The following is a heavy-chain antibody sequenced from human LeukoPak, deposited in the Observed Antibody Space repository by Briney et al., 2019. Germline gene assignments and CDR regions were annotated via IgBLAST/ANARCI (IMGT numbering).Heavy chain of an antibody. V-gene: IGHV1-46*01. D-gene: IGHD6-13*01. CDR1: GYSFINYY. CDR3: ATDPLYSSSVFWFDP. J-gene: IGHJ5*02. CDR2: INPSGGST. Sequence: GASVKVSCKASGYSFINYYIHWVRQAPGQGLEWMGIINPSGGSTSFAQKFQGRVTMTRDMSTSTIYMELNSLRSEDTAVYYCATDPLYSSSVFWFDPWGQGTLVTVSS.